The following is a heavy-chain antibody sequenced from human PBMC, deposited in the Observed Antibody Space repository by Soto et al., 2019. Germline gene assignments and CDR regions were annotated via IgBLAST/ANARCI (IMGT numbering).Heavy chain of an antibody. J-gene: IGHJ4*02. D-gene: IGHD1-26*01. V-gene: IGHV2-5*02. CDR3: AHPTIVRTSRSAYYSDY. CDR2: IYWDDDK. CDR1: GFSLSTSAVG. Sequence: SGPTLVNPTQTLTLTCTFSGFSLSTSAVGVGWIRQPPGKALEWLALIYWDDDKRYSPSLKSRLTITRGTSKNQVVLRMTKMGPVDTATYSCAHPTIVRTSRSAYYSDYWGQGTLVTVSS.